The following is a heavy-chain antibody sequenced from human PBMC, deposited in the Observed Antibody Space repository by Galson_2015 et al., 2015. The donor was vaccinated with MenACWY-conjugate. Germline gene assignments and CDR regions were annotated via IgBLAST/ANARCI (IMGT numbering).Heavy chain of an antibody. V-gene: IGHV1-2*02. CDR3: GRISIAGTALTVYGMHD. CDR1: GYAFTGYN. D-gene: IGHD1-7*01. Sequence: SVKVSCKASGYAFTGYNIHWVRQARGQGLEWMGWLNPNSGGTKYAQKFPGRVIMTRDTAITTCYLELSRLTSVDSAVYYCGRISIAGTALTVYGMHDSGQGTT. CDR2: LNPNSGGT. J-gene: IGHJ6*02.